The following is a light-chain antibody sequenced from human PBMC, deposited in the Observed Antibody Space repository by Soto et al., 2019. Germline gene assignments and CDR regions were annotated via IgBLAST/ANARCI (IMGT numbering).Light chain of an antibody. V-gene: IGKV3-15*01. CDR2: AVS. J-gene: IGKJ2*01. CDR3: QQHNHWPS. Sequence: EIVMTQSPAILSVSQGERATLSCRASQSVSSNLAWFQQKPGQAPRLLLYAVSTRATGVPGRFSGSGSGTEFTLTISSLQSEDSAVYYCQQHNHWPSFGQGTKLEIK. CDR1: QSVSSN.